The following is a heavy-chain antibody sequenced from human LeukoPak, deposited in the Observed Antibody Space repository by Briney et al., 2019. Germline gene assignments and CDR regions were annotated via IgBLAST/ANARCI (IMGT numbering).Heavy chain of an antibody. CDR1: GGTFSSYA. D-gene: IGHD4-11*01. CDR2: IIPIFGTA. J-gene: IGHJ4*02. Sequence: SVKVSCKASGGTFSSYAISWVRQAPGQGLEWMGGIIPIFGTANYAQKFQGRVTITADESTSTAYMELSSLRSEDTAVYYCARTRDYSNYGYDYWGQGTLVTVSS. CDR3: ARTRDYSNYGYDY. V-gene: IGHV1-69*13.